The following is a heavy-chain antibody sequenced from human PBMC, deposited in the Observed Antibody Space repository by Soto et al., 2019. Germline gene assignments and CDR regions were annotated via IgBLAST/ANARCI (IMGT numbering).Heavy chain of an antibody. J-gene: IGHJ4*02. CDR1: GYTFTSYA. D-gene: IGHD2-2*01. V-gene: IGHV1-3*01. CDR2: INAGNGNT. CDR3: ARDCSSTSCYAVYDY. Sequence: ASVKVSCKASGYTFTSYAMHWVRQAPGQRLEWMGWINAGNGNTKYSQKFQGRVTITRDTSASTAYMELSSLRSEDTAVYYCARDCSSTSCYAVYDYWGQGTLVTVSS.